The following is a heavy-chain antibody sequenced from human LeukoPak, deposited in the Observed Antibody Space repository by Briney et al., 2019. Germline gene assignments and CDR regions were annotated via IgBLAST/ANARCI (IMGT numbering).Heavy chain of an antibody. CDR1: GYTFTSYG. CDR2: ISAYNGST. Sequence: ASVKVSCKASGYTFTSYGISWVRQAPGQGLEWMGWISAYNGSTNYAQKLQGRVTMTTDTSTSTAYMELRSLRSDDTAVYYCASASYSSGWFYFDYWGQGTLVTVSS. CDR3: ASASYSSGWFYFDY. V-gene: IGHV1-18*01. D-gene: IGHD6-19*01. J-gene: IGHJ4*02.